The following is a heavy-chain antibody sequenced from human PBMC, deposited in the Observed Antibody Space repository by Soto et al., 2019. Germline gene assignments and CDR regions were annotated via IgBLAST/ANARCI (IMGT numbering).Heavy chain of an antibody. CDR1: GGTFSSYT. D-gene: IGHD5-12*01. Sequence: QVQLVQSGAEVKKPGSSVTVSCKASGGTFSSYTISWVRQAPGQVLEWMGGIIPIFGTANYAQKFQGRVTITSVESTSTAYMELSSLRSEDTAVYYCARGNHRWLQLWYFDLWGRGTLVTVSS. V-gene: IGHV1-69*05. CDR3: ARGNHRWLQLWYFDL. J-gene: IGHJ2*01. CDR2: IIPIFGTA.